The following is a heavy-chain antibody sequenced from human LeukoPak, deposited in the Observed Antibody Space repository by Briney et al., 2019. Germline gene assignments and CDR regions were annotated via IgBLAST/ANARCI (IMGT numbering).Heavy chain of an antibody. Sequence: SETLSLTCTVSGGSISSGGYYWSWIRQHPGKGLEWIGYIYYSGSTYYNPSLKSRVTISVNTSKNQFYLKLSSVPAADAAVYYCEIGKRDIGVVPAAIFGYWGQGTLVTVSS. J-gene: IGHJ4*02. V-gene: IGHV4-31*03. CDR1: GGSISSGGYY. CDR2: IYYSGST. D-gene: IGHD2-2*01. CDR3: EIGKRDIGVVPAAIFGY.